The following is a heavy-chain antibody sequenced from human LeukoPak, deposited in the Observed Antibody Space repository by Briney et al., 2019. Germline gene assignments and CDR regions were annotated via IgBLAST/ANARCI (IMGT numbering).Heavy chain of an antibody. V-gene: IGHV1-69*13. CDR3: ARDGYGSGSYMFDY. CDR1: GGTFSSYA. D-gene: IGHD3-10*01. J-gene: IGHJ4*02. Sequence: GASVKVSCKASGGTFSSYAISWVRQAPGQGLEWMGGIIPIFGTANYAQKFQGRVTITADESTSTANMELSSLRSEDTAVYYCARDGYGSGSYMFDYWGQGTLVTVSS. CDR2: IIPIFGTA.